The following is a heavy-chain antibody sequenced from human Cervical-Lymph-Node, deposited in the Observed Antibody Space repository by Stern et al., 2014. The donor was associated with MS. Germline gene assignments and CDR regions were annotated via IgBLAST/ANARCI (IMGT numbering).Heavy chain of an antibody. CDR1: GFSFSSYG. CDR2: ISYDGSNA. J-gene: IGHJ4*02. V-gene: IGHV3-30*18. CDR3: AKDRGMIVVVTYSLDS. Sequence: VQLVESGGIVVQPRRSLRLSCVASGFSFSSYGMHWVRQAPGKGLEWVAVISYDGSNAYYADSVKGRFTISRDNSKNTLYLQLNSLRAEDTAVYFCAKDRGMIVVVTYSLDSWGQGTLVTVSS. D-gene: IGHD3-22*01.